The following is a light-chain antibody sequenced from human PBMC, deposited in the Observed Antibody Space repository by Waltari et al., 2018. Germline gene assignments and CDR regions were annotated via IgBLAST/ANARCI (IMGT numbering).Light chain of an antibody. Sequence: QSALTQPASVSGSPGQSITISCTGPSRDVGGYNYVSWYQNHPGKAPKLMIYDVSYRPSGVSNRFSGSKAGNMASLSISGLQAEDEADYYCSSYTSISTVIFGGGTKLTVL. CDR1: SRDVGGYNY. CDR3: SSYTSISTVI. CDR2: DVS. V-gene: IGLV2-14*03. J-gene: IGLJ2*01.